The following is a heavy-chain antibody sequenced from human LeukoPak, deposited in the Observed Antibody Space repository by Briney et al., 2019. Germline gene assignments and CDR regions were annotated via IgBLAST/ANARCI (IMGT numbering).Heavy chain of an antibody. CDR3: ARITFVVEGYGMDV. CDR2: IYTSGST. J-gene: IGHJ6*02. V-gene: IGHV4-4*07. Sequence: SETLSLTCTVSGGSISSYYWSWIRQPAGKGLEWIGRIYTSGSTNYNPSLKSRVTMSVDTSKNQSSLKLSSVTAADTAVYYCARITFVVEGYGMDVWGQGTTVTVSS. D-gene: IGHD2-21*01. CDR1: GGSISSYY.